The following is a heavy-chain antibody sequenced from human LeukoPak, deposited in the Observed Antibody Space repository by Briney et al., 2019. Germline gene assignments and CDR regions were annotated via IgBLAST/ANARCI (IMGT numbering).Heavy chain of an antibody. Sequence: SETLSLTCAVYGGSLSGYYWSWIRQPPGKGLEWIGEINHSGSTNYNPSLKSRVTISVDTSKNQFSLKLSSVTAADTAVYYCAIWFGELFLDYWGQGTLVTVSS. D-gene: IGHD3-10*01. V-gene: IGHV4-34*01. CDR1: GGSLSGYY. J-gene: IGHJ4*02. CDR3: AIWFGELFLDY. CDR2: INHSGST.